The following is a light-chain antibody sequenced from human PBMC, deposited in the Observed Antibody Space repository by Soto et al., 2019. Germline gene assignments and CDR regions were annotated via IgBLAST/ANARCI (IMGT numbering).Light chain of an antibody. Sequence: QSVLTQPASVSGSPGQSITISCTGASSDFAVYNYVSWYQLHPGKAPKLIIYAVSVRTSGVSNRFSGSKSGNTAALTISGLQAADEADYYYSAHSPGGTLQIFGRGTKLTVL. CDR2: AVS. J-gene: IGLJ2*01. V-gene: IGLV2-14*01. CDR3: SAHSPGGTLQI. CDR1: SSDFAVYNY.